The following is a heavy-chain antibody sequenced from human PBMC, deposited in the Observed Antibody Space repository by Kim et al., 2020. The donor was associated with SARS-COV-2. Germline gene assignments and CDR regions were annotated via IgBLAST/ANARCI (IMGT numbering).Heavy chain of an antibody. CDR2: NIPIFGTA. CDR1: GGTFSSYA. V-gene: IGHV1-69*13. D-gene: IGHD6-6*01. Sequence: SVKVSCKASGGTFSSYAISWVRQAPGQGLEWMGGNIPIFGTANYAQKFQGRVTITADESTSTAYMELSSLRSEDTAVYYCARGGIAARLSYNWFDPWGQGTLVTVSS. CDR3: ARGGIAARLSYNWFDP. J-gene: IGHJ5*02.